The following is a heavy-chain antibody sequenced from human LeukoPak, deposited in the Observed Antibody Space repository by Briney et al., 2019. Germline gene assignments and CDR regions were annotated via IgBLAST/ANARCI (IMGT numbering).Heavy chain of an antibody. CDR3: AREVRDYQLDP. CDR1: GGTFSSYA. D-gene: IGHD3-10*01. Sequence: SVKVSCKASGGTFSSYAVSWVRQAPGQGLEWMGRFIPMFGKANHAQNFQGRVTITTDESTSTAYMELSSLRSEDTAVYYCAREVRDYQLDPWGPGTLVTVSS. J-gene: IGHJ5*02. V-gene: IGHV1-69*05. CDR2: FIPMFGKA.